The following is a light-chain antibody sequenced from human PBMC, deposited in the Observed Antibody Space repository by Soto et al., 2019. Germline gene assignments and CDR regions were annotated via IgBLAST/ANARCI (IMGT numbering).Light chain of an antibody. CDR2: GAS. Sequence: EIVMTQSPVTLSVSPGERATLSCRASQSVSTNLAWYQQKPGQAPRLLIYGASTRATGIPARFSGSGSGTEFTLTISSLQSEDFAVYYCQQYHDWVTFGGGTKVEI. CDR1: QSVSTN. CDR3: QQYHDWVT. J-gene: IGKJ4*01. V-gene: IGKV3-15*01.